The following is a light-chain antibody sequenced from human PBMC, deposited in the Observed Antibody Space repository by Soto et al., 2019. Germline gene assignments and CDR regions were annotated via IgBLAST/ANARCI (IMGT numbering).Light chain of an antibody. CDR3: HQYKSYPWS. J-gene: IGKJ1*01. CDR2: KAS. CDR1: LSLSRW. V-gene: IGKV1-5*03. Sequence: DIQMTQSPSTLSASVGDRVTITCRASLSLSRWLAWYQQKPGKAPKLLIYKASNLESGVPSRFNGSGSGTEFTLAISSLHPDDFATYFCHQYKSYPWSFGHGTRVEVK.